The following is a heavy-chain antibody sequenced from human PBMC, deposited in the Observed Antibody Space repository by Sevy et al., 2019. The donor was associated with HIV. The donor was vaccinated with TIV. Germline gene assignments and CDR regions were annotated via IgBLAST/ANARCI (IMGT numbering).Heavy chain of an antibody. V-gene: IGHV3-7*01. Sequence: GGSLRLSCAASGLTFSRHWMTWVRQAPGKGLEWVANINQDGSEEFYVDSVKGRFTISRDNAKNSLHLQMISLRVEDTAMYYCARDYSWGQGTLVTVSS. CDR1: GLTFSRHW. CDR3: ARDYS. J-gene: IGHJ4*02. CDR2: INQDGSEE.